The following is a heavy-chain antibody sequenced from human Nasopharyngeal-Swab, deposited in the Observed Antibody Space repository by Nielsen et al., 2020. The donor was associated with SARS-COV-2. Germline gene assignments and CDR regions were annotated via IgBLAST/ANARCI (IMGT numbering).Heavy chain of an antibody. Sequence: GESLKISCKGSGYRFTSYWIGWVRQMPGKGLEWMGIIYPGDSDTRYSPSFQGQVTISADTSISTTYLQWSSLKASDTAMYFCARQWRYFDWFLDWGQGTLVTVSS. D-gene: IGHD3-9*01. J-gene: IGHJ4*02. CDR2: IYPGDSDT. CDR1: GYRFTSYW. CDR3: ARQWRYFDWFLD. V-gene: IGHV5-51*01.